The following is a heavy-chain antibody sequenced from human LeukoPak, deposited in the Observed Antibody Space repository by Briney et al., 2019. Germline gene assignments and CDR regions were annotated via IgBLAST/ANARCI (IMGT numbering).Heavy chain of an antibody. V-gene: IGHV4-39*01. CDR1: GGSISSSSYY. J-gene: IGHJ4*02. CDR3: ARLPSSGWLRYYFDY. D-gene: IGHD6-19*01. CDR2: IYYSGST. Sequence: PSETLSLTCTVSGGSISSSSYYWGWIRQPPGKGLEWIGSIYYSGSTYYNPSLKSRVTISVDTSKNQFSLKVSSVTAADTAVYYCARLPSSGWLRYYFDYWGQGTLVTVSS.